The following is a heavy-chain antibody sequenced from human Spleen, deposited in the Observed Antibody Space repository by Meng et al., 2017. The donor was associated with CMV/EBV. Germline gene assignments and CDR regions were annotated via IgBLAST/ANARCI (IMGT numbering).Heavy chain of an antibody. Sequence: SVKVSCKASGDTFINNAISWVRQAPGQRPEWMGGIIPDVGTPDYAENFQGRVTMTTDESTSTAYMEMSSLRSDDTAVYYCATGGYDGPYYYGLEVWGQGTTVTVSS. J-gene: IGHJ6*02. CDR3: ATGGYDGPYYYGLEV. CDR2: IIPDVGTP. V-gene: IGHV1-69*05. D-gene: IGHD5-12*01. CDR1: GDTFINNA.